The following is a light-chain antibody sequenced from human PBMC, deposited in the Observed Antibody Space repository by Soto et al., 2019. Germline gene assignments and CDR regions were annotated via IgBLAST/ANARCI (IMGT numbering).Light chain of an antibody. CDR1: QSVSTN. V-gene: IGKV3D-15*01. CDR2: DAS. J-gene: IGKJ2*01. Sequence: EIVMTQSPATLSVSPGKRATLSCRASQSVSTNLAWYQHKPGQAPRLLIYDASNRATGIPARFSGSGSGTDFTLTISRLESEDFAVYYCQQYGRSPYTFGQGT. CDR3: QQYGRSPYT.